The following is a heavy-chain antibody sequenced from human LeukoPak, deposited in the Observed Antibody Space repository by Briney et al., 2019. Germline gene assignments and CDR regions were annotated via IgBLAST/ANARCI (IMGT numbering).Heavy chain of an antibody. D-gene: IGHD6-13*01. Sequence: ASVKVSCKASGYTFTGYYMHWVRQAPGQGREWMGWINPNSGGTNYAQKFQGRVTMTRDTSISTGYMELSRLRSDDTAVYYCARGLYYEQQLVTDSGWFDPWGQGTLVTVSS. CDR2: INPNSGGT. V-gene: IGHV1-2*02. CDR3: ARGLYYEQQLVTDSGWFDP. CDR1: GYTFTGYY. J-gene: IGHJ5*02.